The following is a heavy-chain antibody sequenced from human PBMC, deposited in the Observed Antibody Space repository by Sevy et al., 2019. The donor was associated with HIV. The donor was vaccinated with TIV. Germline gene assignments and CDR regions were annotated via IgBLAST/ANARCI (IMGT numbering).Heavy chain of an antibody. CDR2: INPSGGST. V-gene: IGHV1-46*01. CDR1: GYTFTTYY. CDR3: AKDEYGTRSSTNDY. J-gene: IGHJ4*02. Sequence: ASVKVSCKASGYTFTTYYMHWVRQAPGQGLEWMGMINPSGGSTSYAEKFQGRVTMTRDTSMSTAYMELSSLRSAETAAYYCAKDEYGTRSSTNDYWGQGTLVTVSS. D-gene: IGHD3-10*01.